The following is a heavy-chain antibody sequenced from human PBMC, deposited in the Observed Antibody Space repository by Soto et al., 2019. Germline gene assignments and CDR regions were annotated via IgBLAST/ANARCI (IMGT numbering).Heavy chain of an antibody. V-gene: IGHV4-34*01. CDR3: ARGRYCSSTSCYTKYYYYYGMDV. CDR1: GGSFSGYY. D-gene: IGHD2-2*02. Sequence: ETLSLTCAVYGGSFSGYYWSWIRQPPGKGLEWIGEINHSGSTNYNPSLKSRVTISVDTSKNQFSLKLSSVTAADTAVYYCARGRYCSSTSCYTKYYYYYGMDVWGQGTTVTVSS. CDR2: INHSGST. J-gene: IGHJ6*02.